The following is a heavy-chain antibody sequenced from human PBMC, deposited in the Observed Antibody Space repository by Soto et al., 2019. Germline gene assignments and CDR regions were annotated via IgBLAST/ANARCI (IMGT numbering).Heavy chain of an antibody. V-gene: IGHV4-39*01. D-gene: IGHD5-18*01. J-gene: IGHJ4*02. CDR2: IYYSGST. CDR1: GGSISSSSYY. CDR3: AKKYTAMGRGDYFDY. Sequence: SETLSLTCTVSGGSISSSSYYWGWIRQPPGKGLEWIGSIYYSGSTYYNPSLKSRVTISVDTSKNQFSLKLSSVTAADTAVYYCAKKYTAMGRGDYFDYWGQGTLVTVSS.